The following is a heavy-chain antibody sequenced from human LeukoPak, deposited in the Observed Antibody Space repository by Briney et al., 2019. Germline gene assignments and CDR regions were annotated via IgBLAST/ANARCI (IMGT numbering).Heavy chain of an antibody. J-gene: IGHJ4*02. CDR3: ARDWSYSSSWYSYFDY. CDR1: GGTFSSYA. Sequence: ASVKVSCKASGGTFSSYAISWVRQAPGQGLEWMGGIIPIFGTANYAQKFQGRVTITADESTSTAYMELSSLRSEDTAVYYCARDWSYSSSWYSYFDYWGQGTLVTVSS. D-gene: IGHD6-13*01. V-gene: IGHV1-69*13. CDR2: IIPIFGTA.